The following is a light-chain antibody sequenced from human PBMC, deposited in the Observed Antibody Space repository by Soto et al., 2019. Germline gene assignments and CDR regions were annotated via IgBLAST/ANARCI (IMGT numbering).Light chain of an antibody. J-gene: IGKJ2*01. CDR3: QHYGTSPPYT. CDR2: GAS. V-gene: IGKV3-20*01. Sequence: EIVLTQSPGTLSLSPGERATLSCRASQSVSSSSLAWYQQKPGQAPRLLIHGASNRATGIPDRFSGSGSGTDFTLTISRLQPEDFAVYYCQHYGTSPPYTFAQGTKLEIK. CDR1: QSVSSSS.